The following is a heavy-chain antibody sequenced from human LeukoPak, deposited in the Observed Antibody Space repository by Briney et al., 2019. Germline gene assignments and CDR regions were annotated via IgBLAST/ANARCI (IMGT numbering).Heavy chain of an antibody. J-gene: IGHJ4*02. V-gene: IGHV1-18*01. CDR1: GYTFTSYG. CDR3: ARDLYGGSYYALGY. Sequence: GASVKVSCKASGYTFTSYGVSWVRQAPGQGLEWMGWISIYNGNTNYAQKLQGRVTMTADTSTSTAYLELRSLRSDDTALYYCARDLYGGSYYALGYWGQGTLVTVSS. CDR2: ISIYNGNT. D-gene: IGHD1-26*01.